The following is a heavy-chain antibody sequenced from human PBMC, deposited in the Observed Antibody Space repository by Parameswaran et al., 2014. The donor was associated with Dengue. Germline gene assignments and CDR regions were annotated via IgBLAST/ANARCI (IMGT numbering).Heavy chain of an antibody. CDR3: ARDSLPYSRSYVPDY. J-gene: IGHJ4*02. Sequence: WVRQAPGQGLEWMGIINPSGASTTYAQKFQGRVTMTRDTSTSTVYMELSSLRSEDTAVYYCARDSLPYSRSYVPDYWGQGTLVTVSS. V-gene: IGHV1-46*01. CDR2: INPSGAST. D-gene: IGHD6-13*01.